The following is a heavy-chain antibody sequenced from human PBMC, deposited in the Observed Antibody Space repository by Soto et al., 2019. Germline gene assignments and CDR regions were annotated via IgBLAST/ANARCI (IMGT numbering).Heavy chain of an antibody. CDR1: GYTFTSYD. CDR2: MNPNSGNT. CDR3: AGAGYYDFWSGYYY. Sequence: ASVKVSCKASGYTFTSYDINWVRQATGQGLEWMGWMNPNSGNTGYAQKLQGRVTMTRNTSISTAYMELSSLRSEDTAVYYNAGAGYYDFWSGYYYWGQGTLVTVSS. V-gene: IGHV1-8*01. D-gene: IGHD3-3*01. J-gene: IGHJ4*02.